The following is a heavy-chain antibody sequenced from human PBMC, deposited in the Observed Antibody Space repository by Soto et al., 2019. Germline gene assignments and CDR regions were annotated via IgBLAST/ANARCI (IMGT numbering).Heavy chain of an antibody. Sequence: GGSLRLSCATSGFSGSNNYMSLVRQAPGKGLQWLSVIYSGGTIYYADSVKGRFTISRDNSKKTLYLQMNSLRAEDTAVYYCARGDYSFGYGLDSWGQGTLVTVSS. V-gene: IGHV3-53*01. CDR1: GFSGSNNY. D-gene: IGHD5-18*01. J-gene: IGHJ4*02. CDR2: IYSGGTI. CDR3: ARGDYSFGYGLDS.